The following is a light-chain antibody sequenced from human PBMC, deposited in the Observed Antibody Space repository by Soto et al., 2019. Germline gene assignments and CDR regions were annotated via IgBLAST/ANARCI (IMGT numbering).Light chain of an antibody. Sequence: DIVMTQSPLSLPVTHGEPASISCRSSQSLLHSNGYNYLDWYLQKPGRAPRLLIYGASTRATGVPDRFSGSGSGADFTLTISRLEPEDFAVYFCQQYGNSPPGTFGQGTRLEIK. J-gene: IGKJ5*01. CDR1: QSLLHSNGYNY. CDR3: QQYGNSPPGT. V-gene: IGKV2-28*01. CDR2: GAS.